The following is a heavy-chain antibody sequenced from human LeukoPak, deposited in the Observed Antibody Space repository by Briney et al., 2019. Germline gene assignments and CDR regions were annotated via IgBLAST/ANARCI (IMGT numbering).Heavy chain of an antibody. J-gene: IGHJ6*02. V-gene: IGHV1-69*01. CDR3: ARGEVVVVPAAISPYYYYYGMDV. CDR1: GGTFSSYA. Sequence: SVKVSCKASGGTFSSYAISWVRQAPGQGLEWMGGIIPIFGTANYAQKFQGRVTITADESTSTAYMELSSLRSGDTAVYYCARGEVVVVPAAISPYYYYYGMDVWGQGTTVTVSS. D-gene: IGHD2-2*02. CDR2: IIPIFGTA.